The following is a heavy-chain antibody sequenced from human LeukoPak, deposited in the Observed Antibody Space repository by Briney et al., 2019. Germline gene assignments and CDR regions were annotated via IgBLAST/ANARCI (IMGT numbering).Heavy chain of an antibody. CDR2: IIPIFGTA. J-gene: IGHJ5*02. CDR3: ARDRGDNWFDP. Sequence: EASVKISCKASGGPFSSYAISRVRQAPGQGLEWMGGIIPIFGTANYAQKFQGRVTITADKSTSTAYMELSSLRSEDTAVYYCARDRGDNWFDPWGQGTLVTVSS. V-gene: IGHV1-69*06. D-gene: IGHD3-10*01. CDR1: GGPFSSYA.